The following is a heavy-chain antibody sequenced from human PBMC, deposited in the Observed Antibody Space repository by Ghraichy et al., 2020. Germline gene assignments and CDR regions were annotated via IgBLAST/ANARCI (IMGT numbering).Heavy chain of an antibody. CDR1: GGTFSSYA. Sequence: SVKVSCKSSGGTFSSYALTWVRQAPGQGLEWMGGIIPILGATTLTQKFQGRVTLTADEPTTTAYMELSSLRFDDTAMYYCARHRQSYDSTDFPDAFDIWGQGTMVTVSS. V-gene: IGHV1-69*13. CDR3: ARHRQSYDSTDFPDAFDI. CDR2: IIPILGAT. D-gene: IGHD3/OR15-3a*01. J-gene: IGHJ3*02.